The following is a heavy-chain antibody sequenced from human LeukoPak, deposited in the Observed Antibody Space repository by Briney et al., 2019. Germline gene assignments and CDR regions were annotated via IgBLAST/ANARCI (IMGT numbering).Heavy chain of an antibody. CDR3: ARGPYYYDRRGGFDY. V-gene: IGHV3-30*04. Sequence: PGRSLRLSCAASGFTFSSYAMHWVRQAPGKGLEWVAVISYDGSNKYYADSVKGRFTISRDNSKNTLYLQMNSLRAEDTAVYYCARGPYYYDRRGGFDYWGQGALGNVSS. J-gene: IGHJ4*02. CDR1: GFTFSSYA. CDR2: ISYDGSNK. D-gene: IGHD3-22*01.